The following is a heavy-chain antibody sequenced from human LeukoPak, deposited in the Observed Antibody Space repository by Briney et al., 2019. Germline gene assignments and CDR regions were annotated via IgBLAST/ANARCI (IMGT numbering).Heavy chain of an antibody. CDR2: IYPGDSDT. J-gene: IGHJ3*02. Sequence: KPGESLTISCRGSGYSFTSYWIGWVRQMPGKGLEWVGIIYPGDSDTRYSPSFQGQVTISADKSISTAYLQWSSLKASDTAMYYCASPSDYYDSSGYYDDAFDIWGQGTMVTVSS. V-gene: IGHV5-51*03. D-gene: IGHD3-22*01. CDR1: GYSFTSYW. CDR3: ASPSDYYDSSGYYDDAFDI.